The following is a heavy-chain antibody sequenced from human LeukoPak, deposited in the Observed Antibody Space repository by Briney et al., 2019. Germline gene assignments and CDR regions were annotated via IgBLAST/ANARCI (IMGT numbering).Heavy chain of an antibody. CDR3: ARRRLSLQKNAFDI. J-gene: IGHJ3*02. Sequence: PSETLSLTCAVYGGSFSGYYWSWIRQPPGKGLEWIGEINHSGSTNYNPSLKSRVTISVDTSKNQFSLKLSSVTAAETAVYYCARRRLSLQKNAFDIWGQGTMVTVSS. CDR1: GGSFSGYY. CDR2: INHSGST. D-gene: IGHD3-16*01. V-gene: IGHV4-34*01.